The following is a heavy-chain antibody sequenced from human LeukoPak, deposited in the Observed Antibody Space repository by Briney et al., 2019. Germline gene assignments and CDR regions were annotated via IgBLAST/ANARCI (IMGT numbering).Heavy chain of an antibody. Sequence: PGGSLRLSCGASGFAFSNNGMHWVRQAPGKGLEWVAFIRYDAANQYYADSVKGRFTISRDNSKNTLYLEMDSLRSEDTAIYHCAKDIAVSDSYFDYWGQGTLVTVTS. J-gene: IGHJ4*02. CDR1: GFAFSNNG. CDR3: AKDIAVSDSYFDY. CDR2: IRYDAANQ. D-gene: IGHD6-19*01. V-gene: IGHV3-30*02.